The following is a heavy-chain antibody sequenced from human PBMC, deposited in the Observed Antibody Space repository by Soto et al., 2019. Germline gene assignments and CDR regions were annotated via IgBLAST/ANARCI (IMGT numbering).Heavy chain of an antibody. J-gene: IGHJ3*02. V-gene: IGHV4-34*01. CDR2: INHSGST. CDR1: GGSFSVYY. Sequence: QVQLQQWGAGLLKPSETLSLTCAVYGGSFSVYYWSWIRQPPGKGLEWIGEINHSGSTNYNPSLKSRVTISVDTSKNQFSLKLSSVTAADTAVYYCARGPRGYCSGGSCYRAFDIWGQGTMVTVSS. D-gene: IGHD2-15*01. CDR3: ARGPRGYCSGGSCYRAFDI.